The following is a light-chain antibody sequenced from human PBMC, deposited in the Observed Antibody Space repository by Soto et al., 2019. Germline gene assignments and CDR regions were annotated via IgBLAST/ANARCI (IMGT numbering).Light chain of an antibody. J-gene: IGKJ1*01. Sequence: DLQMTQSPSTLSASIGDRVTLTCRASQSIRNSLAWYQQKPGKAPRLLIYEASSLESGVPSRLSGSGSGTEFTLTISSLQPDDFATYYCQQYSSYSLTFGQGTKVEF. V-gene: IGKV1-5*01. CDR1: QSIRNS. CDR2: EAS. CDR3: QQYSSYSLT.